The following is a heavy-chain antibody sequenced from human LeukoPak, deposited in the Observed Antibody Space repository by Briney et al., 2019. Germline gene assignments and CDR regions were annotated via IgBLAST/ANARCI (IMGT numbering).Heavy chain of an antibody. J-gene: IGHJ3*02. V-gene: IGHV3-30*02. CDR1: GFTFSSYG. D-gene: IGHD3-3*01. CDR2: IRYDGSNK. CDR3: AKDNDFWSGVDAFDI. Sequence: PGGSLRLSCAASGFTFSSYGMHWVRQAPGKGLEWVALIRYDGSNKYYADSVKGRFTISRDNSKNTLYLQMNGLRAEDTAVYYCAKDNDFWSGVDAFDIWGQGTMVTVSS.